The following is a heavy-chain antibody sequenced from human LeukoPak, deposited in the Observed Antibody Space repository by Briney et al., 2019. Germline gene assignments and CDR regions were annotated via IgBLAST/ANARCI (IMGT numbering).Heavy chain of an antibody. CDR2: IEPSNSYT. J-gene: IGHJ5*02. Sequence: PGESLKISFKGSGYSFTSNWISWGRQMPGKGLELMWRIEPSNSYTNYSPSFQGHVTISDDKPISSGYLQRSRLKDSDTAMYYCARQPQGTWFDPWGQGTMVTVSS. V-gene: IGHV5-10-1*01. CDR1: GYSFTSNW. D-gene: IGHD1-1*01. CDR3: ARQPQGTWFDP.